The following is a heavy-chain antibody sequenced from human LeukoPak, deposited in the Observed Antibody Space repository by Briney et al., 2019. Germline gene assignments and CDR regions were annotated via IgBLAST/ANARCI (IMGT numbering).Heavy chain of an antibody. CDR2: IDYSGTT. J-gene: IGHJ4*02. Sequence: SQTLSLTCTVSGGSISSGGYYWSWIRQNPGKGLEWIGYIDYSGTTYYNSSLKTRFTMSVDTSKNQFSLKLGSVTAAETDVYYCARALAGTYYYDSSGYYWGKKREVYFDYWGQGTLVTVSS. CDR1: GGSISSGGYY. D-gene: IGHD3-22*01. V-gene: IGHV4-31*03. CDR3: ARALAGTYYYDSSGYYWGKKREVYFDY.